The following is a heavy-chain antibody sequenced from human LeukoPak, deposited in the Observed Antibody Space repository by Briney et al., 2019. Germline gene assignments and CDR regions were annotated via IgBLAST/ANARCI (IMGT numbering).Heavy chain of an antibody. J-gene: IGHJ5*02. V-gene: IGHV3-21*04. CDR1: GFTFSSYS. CDR2: ISSSSSYI. Sequence: GGSLRLSCAASGFTFSSYSMNWVRQAPGKGLEWVSSISSSSSYIYYADSVKGRFTISRDNAKNSLYLQMSSLRAEDTAVYYCARGGVAGKPVDPWGQGTLVTVSS. CDR3: ARGGVAGKPVDP. D-gene: IGHD3-10*01.